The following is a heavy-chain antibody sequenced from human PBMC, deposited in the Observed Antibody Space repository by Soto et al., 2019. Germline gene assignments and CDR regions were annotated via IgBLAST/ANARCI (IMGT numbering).Heavy chain of an antibody. CDR2: LSYDGITQ. CDR3: AKEIMAYGDSES. J-gene: IGHJ5*02. V-gene: IGHV3-30*18. Sequence: QVQLVESGGGVVQPGRSLRLSCAASGFTFSSNGMHWVRQAPGKGLEWVAVLSYDGITQYYTDSAKGRFTISRDTSKNTLYLQMNSLRSEDTGMYYCAKEIMAYGDSESWGQGTLVTVSS. CDR1: GFTFSSNG. D-gene: IGHD4-17*01.